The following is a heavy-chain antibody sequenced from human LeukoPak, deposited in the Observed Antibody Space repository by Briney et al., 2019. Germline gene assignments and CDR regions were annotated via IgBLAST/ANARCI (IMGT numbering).Heavy chain of an antibody. J-gene: IGHJ4*02. CDR3: AKDPTDFDSSGQTYFDY. D-gene: IGHD3-22*01. CDR1: GFTFNTYS. V-gene: IGHV3-21*04. Sequence: GGSLRLSCAASGFTFNTYSMNWVRQAPGKGLEWVSSISSSSSYIYYADSVKGRFTISRDNSKNTLVLQLNSLRAEDTAVYYCAKDPTDFDSSGQTYFDYWGQGTLVTVSS. CDR2: ISSSSSYI.